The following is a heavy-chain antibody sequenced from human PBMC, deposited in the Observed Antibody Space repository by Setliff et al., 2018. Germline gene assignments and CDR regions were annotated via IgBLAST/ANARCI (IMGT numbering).Heavy chain of an antibody. Sequence: GGSLRLSCAASGFTFSNAWMSWVRQAPGKGLEWVGRIKSKTDGGTTDYAAPVKGRFTISRDDSKNTLYLQMSSLKTEDTAVYYCTTPLIVVVPAATLRGYSGYEITDYWGQGTLVTVSS. J-gene: IGHJ4*02. CDR3: TTPLIVVVPAATLRGYSGYEITDY. CDR2: IKSKTDGGTT. V-gene: IGHV3-15*01. CDR1: GFTFSNAW. D-gene: IGHD2-2*01.